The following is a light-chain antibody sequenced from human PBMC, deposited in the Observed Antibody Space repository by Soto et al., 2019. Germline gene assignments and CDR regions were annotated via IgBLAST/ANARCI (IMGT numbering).Light chain of an antibody. CDR1: RSDVGNYNR. Sequence: SALPRPPSVSGSPGKSVTLSCTGTRSDVGNYNRVSWYQQPPGTAPKLMIYEVSNRPSGVPDRFSGSKSGNTASLTISGLQAEDEADYYCNSYTTSSTYVFGTGTKVTVL. CDR3: NSYTTSSTYV. V-gene: IGLV2-18*02. J-gene: IGLJ1*01. CDR2: EVS.